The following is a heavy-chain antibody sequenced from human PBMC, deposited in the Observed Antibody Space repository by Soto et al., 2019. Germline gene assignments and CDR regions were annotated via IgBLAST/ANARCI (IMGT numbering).Heavy chain of an antibody. Sequence: LRLSCAASGFTFSSYAMHWVRQAPGKGLEWVAVISYDGSNKYYADSVKGRFTISRDNSKNTLYLQMNSLRAEDTAVYYCARVGDSRITIFGVVPLFGMDVWGQGTTVTVSS. V-gene: IGHV3-30-3*01. J-gene: IGHJ6*02. CDR2: ISYDGSNK. CDR3: ARVGDSRITIFGVVPLFGMDV. CDR1: GFTFSSYA. D-gene: IGHD3-3*01.